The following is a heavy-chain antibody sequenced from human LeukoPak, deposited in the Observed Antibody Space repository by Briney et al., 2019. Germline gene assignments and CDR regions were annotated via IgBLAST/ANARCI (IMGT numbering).Heavy chain of an antibody. Sequence: GGSLRLSCAASGFTFSNAWMSWVRQAPGKGLEWVGRIKSKTDGGTTDYAAPVKGRFTISRDDSKNTLYLQMNSLKTEDTAVYYCTTDIPGLDFWSGYYIVVDDYWGQGTLVTVSS. V-gene: IGHV3-15*01. CDR3: TTDIPGLDFWSGYYIVVDDY. J-gene: IGHJ4*02. CDR1: GFTFSNAW. CDR2: IKSKTDGGTT. D-gene: IGHD3-3*01.